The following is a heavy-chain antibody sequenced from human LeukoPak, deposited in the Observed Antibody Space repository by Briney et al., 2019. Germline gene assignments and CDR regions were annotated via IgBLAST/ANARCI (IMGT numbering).Heavy chain of an antibody. Sequence: GGSLRLSCAASGFTFSSYAMHWVRQAPGKGLEWVAVISYDGSNKYYADSVKGRFTISRDNSKNTLYLQMNSLRAEDTAVYYCANLVAAIDPFDYWGQGTLVTVSS. CDR2: ISYDGSNK. J-gene: IGHJ4*02. V-gene: IGHV3-30*04. D-gene: IGHD2-15*01. CDR1: GFTFSSYA. CDR3: ANLVAAIDPFDY.